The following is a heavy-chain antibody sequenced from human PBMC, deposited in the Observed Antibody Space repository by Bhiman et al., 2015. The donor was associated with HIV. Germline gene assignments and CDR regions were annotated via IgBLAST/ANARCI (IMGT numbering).Heavy chain of an antibody. V-gene: IGHV3-23*01. CDR1: GISFGVSA. CDR2: ISVTGDST. J-gene: IGHJ6*02. Sequence: EVQLLESGGGLVQPGGSLRLSCEASGISFGVSAMSWVRQAPGKGLEWVSTISVTGDSTYYADSVKGRFTISRDNSKNTLNLQMNSLRAEDTAVYYCARASASWYINYYGMDVWGRGTTVTVAS. CDR3: ARASASWYINYYGMDV. D-gene: IGHD6-13*01.